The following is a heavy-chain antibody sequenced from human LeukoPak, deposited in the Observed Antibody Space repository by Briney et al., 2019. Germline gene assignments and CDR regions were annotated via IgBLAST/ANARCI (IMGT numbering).Heavy chain of an antibody. J-gene: IGHJ5*02. D-gene: IGHD5-18*01. CDR2: IKSKTDGGTT. CDR1: GFTFSNAW. CDR3: TTARTWSWGVDTAMVRVWFDP. Sequence: GGSLRLSCAASGFTFSNAWMSWVRQAPGKGLEWVGRIKSKTDGGTTDYAAPVKGRFTISRDDSKNTLYLQMNSLKTEDTAVYYCTTARTWSWGVDTAMVRVWFDPWGQGTLVTVSS. V-gene: IGHV3-15*01.